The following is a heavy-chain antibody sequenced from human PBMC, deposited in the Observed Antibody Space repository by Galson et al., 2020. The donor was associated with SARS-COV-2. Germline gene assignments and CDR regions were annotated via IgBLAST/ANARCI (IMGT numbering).Heavy chain of an antibody. CDR1: GFTFSSYA. Sequence: GESLKISCSASGFTFSSYAMHWVRQAPGKGLEWVAVISYDGSNKYYADSVKGRFTISRDNSKNTLYLQMNSLRAEDTAVYYCARALTLLNYYGMDVWGQGTTVTVSS. CDR2: ISYDGSNK. CDR3: ARALTLLNYYGMDV. V-gene: IGHV3-30*04. J-gene: IGHJ6*02.